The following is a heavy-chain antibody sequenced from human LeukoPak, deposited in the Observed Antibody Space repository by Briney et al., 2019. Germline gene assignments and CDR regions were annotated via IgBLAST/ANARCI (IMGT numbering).Heavy chain of an antibody. Sequence: ASVKVSCKASGYTFTSYDINWVRQAAGQGLEWMGWMNPNSGNTGYAQKFQGRVTITRNTSISTAYMELSSLRSEDTAVYYCARELVGATREFDYWGQGTLVTVSS. D-gene: IGHD1-26*01. V-gene: IGHV1-8*03. CDR3: ARELVGATREFDY. J-gene: IGHJ4*02. CDR1: GYTFTSYD. CDR2: MNPNSGNT.